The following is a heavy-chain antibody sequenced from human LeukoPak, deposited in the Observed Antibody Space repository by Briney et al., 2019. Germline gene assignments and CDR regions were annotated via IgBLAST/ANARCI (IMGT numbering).Heavy chain of an antibody. J-gene: IGHJ6*02. CDR2: FDPEDGET. Sequence: ASVKVSCKVSGYTLTELSMHWVRQAPGKGLEWMGGFDPEDGETIYAQKFQGRVTMTEDTSTDTAYMELSSLRSEDTAVYYCATDMGNLYYYGMDVWGQGTTVTVSS. V-gene: IGHV1-24*01. CDR1: GYTLTELS. D-gene: IGHD1-14*01. CDR3: ATDMGNLYYYGMDV.